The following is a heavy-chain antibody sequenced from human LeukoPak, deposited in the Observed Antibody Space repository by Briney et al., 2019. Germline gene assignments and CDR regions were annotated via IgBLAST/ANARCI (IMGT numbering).Heavy chain of an antibody. Sequence: GGSLRLSCAASGFSFSSYAMSWVRQAPGQGLEWVSGISGSGGATYYADSVKGRFTVSRDNSKNTLYLQMNSLRAEDTAVYYCAKGGDSGYYYPYYWGQGTLVTVSS. D-gene: IGHD3-22*01. CDR3: AKGGDSGYYYPYY. J-gene: IGHJ4*02. CDR2: ISGSGGAT. V-gene: IGHV3-23*01. CDR1: GFSFSSYA.